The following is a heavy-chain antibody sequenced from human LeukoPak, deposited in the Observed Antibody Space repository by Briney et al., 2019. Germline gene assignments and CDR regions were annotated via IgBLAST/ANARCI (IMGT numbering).Heavy chain of an antibody. D-gene: IGHD5-18*01. CDR1: GFTFNSYW. J-gene: IGHJ6*04. CDR2: INSDGSST. CDR3: ARDRVDTAPSIWYYYYYYGMDV. V-gene: IGHV3-74*01. Sequence: GGSLRLSCAASGFTFNSYWMHWVRQAPGKGLVWVSRINSDGSSTSYADSVKGRFTISRDNAKNTLYLQMNSLRAEDTAVYYCARDRVDTAPSIWYYYYYYGMDVWGKGTTVTVSS.